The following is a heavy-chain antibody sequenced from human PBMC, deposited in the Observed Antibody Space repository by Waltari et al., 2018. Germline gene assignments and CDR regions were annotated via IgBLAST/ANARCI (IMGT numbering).Heavy chain of an antibody. CDR2: IYYSGST. CDR1: GGSISSSSYY. Sequence: QLQLQESGPGLVKPSETLSLTCTVSGGSISSSSYYWGWIRQPPGKGLEWIGSIYYSGSTYYNPSLKSRVTISVDTSKNQFSLKLSSVTAADTAVYYCAWHDYGDPFDPWGQGTLVTVSS. CDR3: AWHDYGDPFDP. V-gene: IGHV4-39*01. J-gene: IGHJ5*02. D-gene: IGHD4-17*01.